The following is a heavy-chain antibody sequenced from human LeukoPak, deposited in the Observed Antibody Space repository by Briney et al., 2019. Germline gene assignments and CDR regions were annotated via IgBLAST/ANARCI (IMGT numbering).Heavy chain of an antibody. V-gene: IGHV1-69*13. D-gene: IGHD4-23*01. CDR2: IIPIFGTA. J-gene: IGHJ4*02. Sequence: GASVRVSCKAAGRSFSSYDIGRVRQAPGQGLEWMGRIIPIFGTANYAQKFQGRVTITADESTSTAYMELSSLRSEDTAVYYCARSDYGGNSGDYWGQGTLVTVSS. CDR1: GRSFSSYD. CDR3: ARSDYGGNSGDY.